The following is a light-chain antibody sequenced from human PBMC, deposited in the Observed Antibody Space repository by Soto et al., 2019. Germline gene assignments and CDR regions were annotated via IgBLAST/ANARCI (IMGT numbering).Light chain of an antibody. V-gene: IGLV1-47*01. J-gene: IGLJ2*01. CDR3: AAWDNNLGGPA. CDR2: RNN. Sequence: QSVLTQPPSASGTPGQRVSISCSGSNSNIGSKYVYWYQQLPGTAPKILMYRNNQRPSGVPDRFSGSKSGTSASLAISGLRSEDEAYYYCAAWDNNLGGPAFGGGTKLTVL. CDR1: NSNIGSKY.